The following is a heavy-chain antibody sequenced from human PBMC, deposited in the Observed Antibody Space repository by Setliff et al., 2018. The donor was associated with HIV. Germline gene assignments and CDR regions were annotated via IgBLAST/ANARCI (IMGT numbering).Heavy chain of an antibody. CDR2: RNPSRCNT. Sequence: VASVKVSCKASVYTFTSYYLHGVRQAPGQGLEGMGWRNPSRCNTVYAQKFQGRVTMTRNNSISTAYMELRSLRSDDKAMYFCARFPNPSQIVVVMPPDNWGQGTLVTVSS. J-gene: IGHJ4*02. D-gene: IGHD3-22*01. V-gene: IGHV1-8*02. CDR1: VYTFTSYY. CDR3: ARFPNPSQIVVVMPPDN.